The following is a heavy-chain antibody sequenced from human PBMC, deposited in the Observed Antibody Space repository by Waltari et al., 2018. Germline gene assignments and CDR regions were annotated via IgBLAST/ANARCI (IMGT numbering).Heavy chain of an antibody. Sequence: QVQLQESGPGLVKPSQTLSLTCTVSGGSISSGSYYWSWIRQPAGKGLEWIGYIYTRGSTNYNPSLKSRVTISVDTSKNQFSLKLSSVTAADTAVYYCARAVKGINGMDVWGQGTTVTVSS. V-gene: IGHV4-61*09. CDR2: IYTRGST. CDR3: ARAVKGINGMDV. D-gene: IGHD3-10*01. CDR1: GGSISSGSYY. J-gene: IGHJ6*02.